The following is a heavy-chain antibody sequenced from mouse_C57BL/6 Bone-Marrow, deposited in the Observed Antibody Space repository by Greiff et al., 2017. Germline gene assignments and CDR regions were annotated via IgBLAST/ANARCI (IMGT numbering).Heavy chain of an antibody. V-gene: IGHV1-59*01. D-gene: IGHD2-2*01. J-gene: IGHJ2*01. Sequence: QVQLQQPGAELVRPGTSVKSSCKASGYTFTSYWMHWVKQRPGQGLEWIGVIDPSDSYTNYNQKFKGKATLTVDTSSSTAYMQLSSLTSEDSAVYYCARDGYDADYWGQGTTLTVSS. CDR1: GYTFTSYW. CDR2: IDPSDSYT. CDR3: ARDGYDADY.